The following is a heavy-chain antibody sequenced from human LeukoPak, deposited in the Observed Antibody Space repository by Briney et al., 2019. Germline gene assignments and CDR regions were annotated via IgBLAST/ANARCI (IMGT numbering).Heavy chain of an antibody. CDR1: GSTFSSYA. Sequence: GGSLRLSCAASGSTFSSYAMSWVRQAPGKGLEWVSAISGSGGSTYYADSVKGRFTISRDNSKNTLYLQMNSLRAEDTAVYYCAKDPGGAAAGAYGMDVWGKGTTVTVSS. D-gene: IGHD6-13*01. V-gene: IGHV3-23*01. CDR3: AKDPGGAAAGAYGMDV. CDR2: ISGSGGST. J-gene: IGHJ6*04.